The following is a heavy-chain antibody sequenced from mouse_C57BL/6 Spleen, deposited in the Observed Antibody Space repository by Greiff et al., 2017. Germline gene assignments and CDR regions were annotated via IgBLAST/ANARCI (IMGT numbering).Heavy chain of an antibody. Sequence: QVQLQQPGAELVKPGASVKMSCKASGYTFPSYWITWVNQRPGQGLEWIGAIYPGSGSTNYNEKFKSKSTLTVDPSSSTAYMQLSSLTSEDSAVYFCASEAIPTVGDWYFDVGGTGTTVTVS. CDR3: ASEAIPTVGDWYFDV. CDR1: GYTFPSYW. CDR2: IYPGSGST. J-gene: IGHJ1*03. V-gene: IGHV1-55*01. D-gene: IGHD1-1*01.